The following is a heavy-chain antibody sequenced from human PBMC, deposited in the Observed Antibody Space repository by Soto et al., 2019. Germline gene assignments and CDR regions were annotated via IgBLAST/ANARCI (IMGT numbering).Heavy chain of an antibody. D-gene: IGHD6-13*01. J-gene: IGHJ6*02. V-gene: IGHV3-30-3*01. CDR2: ISYDGSNK. Sequence: RLSCAASGFTFSSYAMHWVRQAPGKGLEWVAVISYDGSNKYYADSVKGRFTISRDNSKNTLYLQMNSLRAEDTAVYYCASSKYSSSWSYYYYYGMDVWGQGTTVTVSS. CDR3: ASSKYSSSWSYYYYYGMDV. CDR1: GFTFSSYA.